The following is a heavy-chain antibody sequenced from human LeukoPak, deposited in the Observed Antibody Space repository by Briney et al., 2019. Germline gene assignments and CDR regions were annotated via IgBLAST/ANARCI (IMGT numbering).Heavy chain of an antibody. V-gene: IGHV1-18*01. J-gene: IGHJ4*02. Sequence: ASVKVSCKASGYTFTSYGISWVRQAPGQGLEWMGWISAYNGNTNYAQKLRGRVTMTTDTSTSTAYMELRSLRSDDTAVYYCARDYFRFGSGANFDYWGQGTLVTVSS. CDR2: ISAYNGNT. CDR3: ARDYFRFGSGANFDY. D-gene: IGHD3-16*01. CDR1: GYTFTSYG.